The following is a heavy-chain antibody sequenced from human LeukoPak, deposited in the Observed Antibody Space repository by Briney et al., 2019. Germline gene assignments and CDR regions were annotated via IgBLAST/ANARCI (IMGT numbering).Heavy chain of an antibody. CDR3: AKDDAGGDY. D-gene: IGHD1-26*01. CDR2: IRSKAYGGTT. CDR1: GFTFGDYA. J-gene: IGHJ4*02. V-gene: IGHV3-49*04. Sequence: GGSLRLSCTASGFTFGDYAMSWVRQAPGKGLEWVGFIRSKAYGGTTEYAASVKGRFTISRDDSKSIAYLQMNSLKTEDTAVYYCAKDDAGGDYWGQGTLVTVSS.